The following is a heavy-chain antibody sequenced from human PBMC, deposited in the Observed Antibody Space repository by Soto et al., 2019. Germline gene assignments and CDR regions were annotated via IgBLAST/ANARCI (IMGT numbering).Heavy chain of an antibody. CDR1: GGTFSSHA. Sequence: QVHLVQSGAEVTKAGSSVKVSCKASGGTFSSHAFSWVRQAPGQGLEWVGGIIPIFETANYAQEFQGRVTISADESTNKVILELNNLRSDDTAIYFCAIGDRLSWIGNHWGPGAQVTVS. J-gene: IGHJ4*02. CDR2: IIPIFETA. V-gene: IGHV1-69*01. CDR3: AIGDRLSWIGNH. D-gene: IGHD2-2*03.